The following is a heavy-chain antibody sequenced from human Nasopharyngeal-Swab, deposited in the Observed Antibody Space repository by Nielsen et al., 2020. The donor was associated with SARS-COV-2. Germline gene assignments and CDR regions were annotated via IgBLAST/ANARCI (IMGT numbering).Heavy chain of an antibody. CDR1: GGSISSSSYF. D-gene: IGHD3-16*02. CDR2: IHYTGNT. V-gene: IGHV4-31*03. J-gene: IGHJ3*01. Sequence: LRLSCTVSGGSISSSSYFWSWIRQHPGKGLEWIRYIHYTGNTYYNPSLESRLTISLDTSQNQFSLRLSSVTAADTAVYYCAREVIEQAVSDAFDFWGQGTMVTVSS. CDR3: AREVIEQAVSDAFDF.